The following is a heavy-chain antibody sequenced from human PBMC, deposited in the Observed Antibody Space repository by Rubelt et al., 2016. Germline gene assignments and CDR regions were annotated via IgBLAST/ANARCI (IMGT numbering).Heavy chain of an antibody. CDR2: ISTYNGNT. J-gene: IGHJ3*02. Sequence: QVQLVQSGAEVKKPGASVKVSCKASGYTFTSYGVSWVRQAPGQGLEWMGWISTYNGNTNYAQNLQGRVTMTTDTATSTTYMEWRSLRSDDTAVYYCARVRSGYNYVDAFDIWGQGTMVTVSS. CDR1: GYTFTSYG. D-gene: IGHD3-3*01. CDR3: ARVRSGYNYVDAFDI. V-gene: IGHV1-18*01.